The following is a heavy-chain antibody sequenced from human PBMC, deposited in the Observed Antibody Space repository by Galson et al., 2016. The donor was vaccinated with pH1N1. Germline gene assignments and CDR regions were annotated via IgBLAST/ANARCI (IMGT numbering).Heavy chain of an antibody. J-gene: IGHJ3*02. Sequence: QSGAEVKKPGESLKISCKGSGSRFSSSWIGWVRQMPGKGLEWMGIIHLGGSHIRYSPSFQGQVTISADKSINIVSLQWSSLKASDTAMYYCARQNDYGDYRGDAFDIWGQGTMVTVSS. D-gene: IGHD4-17*01. CDR3: ARQNDYGDYRGDAFDI. CDR2: IHLGGSHI. CDR1: GSRFSSSW. V-gene: IGHV5-51*01.